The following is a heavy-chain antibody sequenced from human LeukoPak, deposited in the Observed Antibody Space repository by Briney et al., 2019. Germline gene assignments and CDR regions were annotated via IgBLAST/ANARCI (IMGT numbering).Heavy chain of an antibody. CDR1: GGSISSYY. J-gene: IGHJ4*02. CDR2: IYYSGST. Sequence: SETLSLTCTVSGGSISSYYWSWIRQPPGKGLEWIGYIYYSGSTNSNPSLKSRVTISVDTSKNQFSLKLSSVTAADTAVYYCARSYYDFWSGYLDYWGQGTLVTVSS. V-gene: IGHV4-59*01. D-gene: IGHD3-3*01. CDR3: ARSYYDFWSGYLDY.